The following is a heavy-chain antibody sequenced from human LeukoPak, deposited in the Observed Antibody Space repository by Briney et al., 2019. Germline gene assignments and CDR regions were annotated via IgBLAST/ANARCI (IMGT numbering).Heavy chain of an antibody. V-gene: IGHV3-23*01. J-gene: IGHJ4*02. Sequence: GGSLRPSCAASGFIFSNYAMSWVRQAPGKGLEWVSAIDSTGAYTWYADSVKGRFTISKDSSKTILYLQMNSLRAEDAAVYFCAKGSAAGRPYYFDYWGQGTLVTVSS. CDR3: AKGSAAGRPYYFDY. D-gene: IGHD6-25*01. CDR1: GFIFSNYA. CDR2: IDSTGAYT.